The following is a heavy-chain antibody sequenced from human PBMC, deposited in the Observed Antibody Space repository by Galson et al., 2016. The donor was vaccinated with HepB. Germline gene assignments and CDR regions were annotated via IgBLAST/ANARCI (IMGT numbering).Heavy chain of an antibody. Sequence: SLRLSCAASGFSFNNYAMSWVRQAPGKGLEWVSGISGSGGSTYSADSVKGRFTISRDNSKNTLYLQMNSLRAEDTAVYYCAKVGDRYYFDYWGQGTLVTVSS. CDR3: AKVGDRYYFDY. D-gene: IGHD4-17*01. CDR2: ISGSGGST. V-gene: IGHV3-23*01. CDR1: GFSFNNYA. J-gene: IGHJ4*02.